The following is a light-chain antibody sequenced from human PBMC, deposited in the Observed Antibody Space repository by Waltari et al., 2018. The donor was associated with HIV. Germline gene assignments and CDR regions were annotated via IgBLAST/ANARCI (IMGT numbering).Light chain of an antibody. V-gene: IGLV2-14*01. J-gene: IGLJ2*01. CDR1: SSDVGGYNY. Sequence: QSALTQPASVSGSPGQSITIPCTGTSSDVGGYNYVSWYQQYAGKAPKLMIYDVSNRPSGVSNRFSGSKSGNTASLIISGLQAEDEADYYCSSYTSSSTLVFGGGTKLTVL. CDR3: SSYTSSSTLV. CDR2: DVS.